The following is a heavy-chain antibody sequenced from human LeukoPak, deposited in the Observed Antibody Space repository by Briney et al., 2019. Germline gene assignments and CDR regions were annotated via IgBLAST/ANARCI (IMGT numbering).Heavy chain of an antibody. CDR3: ARVPQYYYGSGSYYTLDY. Sequence: VASVKVSCKASGYTFTSYAMNWVRQVPGQGLEWMGWINTNTGNPTYAQGFTGRFVFSLDTSVSTAYLQISSLKAEDTAVYYCARVPQYYYGSGSYYTLDYWGQGTLVTVSS. D-gene: IGHD3-10*01. V-gene: IGHV7-4-1*02. CDR2: INTNTGNP. J-gene: IGHJ4*02. CDR1: GYTFTSYA.